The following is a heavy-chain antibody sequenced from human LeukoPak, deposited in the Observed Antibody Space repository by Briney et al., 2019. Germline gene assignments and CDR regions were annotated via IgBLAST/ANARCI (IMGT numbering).Heavy chain of an antibody. CDR3: ARAGELTGDSSFDY. CDR2: INPSGGST. V-gene: IGHV1-46*01. Sequence: GASVKVSCKASGYTFTSYYMHWVRQAPGQGLEWMGIINPSGGSTSYAQKFQGRVTITADKSTSTAYMELSSLRSEDTAVYYCARAGELTGDSSFDYWGQGTLVTVSS. J-gene: IGHJ4*02. CDR1: GYTFTSYY. D-gene: IGHD7-27*01.